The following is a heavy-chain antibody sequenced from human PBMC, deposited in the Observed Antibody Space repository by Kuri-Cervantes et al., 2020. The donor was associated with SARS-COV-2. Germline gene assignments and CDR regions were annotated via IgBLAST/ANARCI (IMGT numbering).Heavy chain of an antibody. Sequence: ETLSLTCAASGFSFSSYAMSWVRQAPGKGLEWVSAISGSGDNTYYADSVKGRLTISRDNSQNTVYLQMNSLRGEDTALYYCAQDVSQLGRACRYWGQGTLVTVSS. CDR1: GFSFSSYA. D-gene: IGHD6-6*01. J-gene: IGHJ4*02. CDR3: AQDVSQLGRACRY. V-gene: IGHV3-23*01. CDR2: ISGSGDNT.